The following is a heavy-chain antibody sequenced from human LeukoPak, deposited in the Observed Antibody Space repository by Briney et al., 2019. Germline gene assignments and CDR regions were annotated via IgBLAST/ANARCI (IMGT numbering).Heavy chain of an antibody. J-gene: IGHJ5*02. D-gene: IGHD3-3*01. CDR1: GGSISSYY. CDR2: IYYSGST. Sequence: KASETLSLTCTVSGGSISSYYWSWIRQPPGKGLEWIGYIYYSGSTNYNPSLKSRVTISVDTSKNQFSLKLSSVTAADTAVYYCARGPLYYDFWSGYYAKWFDPWGQGTLVTVSS. V-gene: IGHV4-59*12. CDR3: ARGPLYYDFWSGYYAKWFDP.